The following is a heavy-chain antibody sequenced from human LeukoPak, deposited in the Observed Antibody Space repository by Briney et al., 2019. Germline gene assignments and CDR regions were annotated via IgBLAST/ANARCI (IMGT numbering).Heavy chain of an antibody. V-gene: IGHV4-59*01. CDR3: ARVYYYDSSGYWVYYFDY. D-gene: IGHD3-22*01. CDR2: IYYSGST. Sequence: SETLSLTCTVSGGSISSYYWSWIRQPPGKGLEWIGYIYYSGSTNYNPSLKSRVTISVDTSKNQFSLRLSSVTAADTAVYYCARVYYYDSSGYWVYYFDYWGQGTLVTVSS. CDR1: GGSISSYY. J-gene: IGHJ4*02.